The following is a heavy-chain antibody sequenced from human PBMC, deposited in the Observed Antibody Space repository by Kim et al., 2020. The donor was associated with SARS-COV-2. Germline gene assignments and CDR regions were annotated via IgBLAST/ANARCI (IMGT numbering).Heavy chain of an antibody. CDR3: ARDTPGQKAYDN. Sequence: EYAGSMKSRITINTGTSKNQVSLQLNSVNPKDTAVYYCARDTPGQKAYDNWGKGTMVTVSS. V-gene: IGHV6-1*01. J-gene: IGHJ3*02.